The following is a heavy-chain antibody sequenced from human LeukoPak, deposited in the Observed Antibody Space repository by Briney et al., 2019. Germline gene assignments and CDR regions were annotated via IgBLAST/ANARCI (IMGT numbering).Heavy chain of an antibody. Sequence: GGSLRLSCAGSGFSFSSYGMHWVRQAPGKGLEWVAFIRYDGSNKYYADSVKGRFTISRDNSKNTLYLQMNSLRAEDTAVYYCAKTNYYGSGSYSFDYWGQGTLVTVSS. CDR2: IRYDGSNK. CDR1: GFSFSSYG. D-gene: IGHD3-10*01. J-gene: IGHJ4*02. CDR3: AKTNYYGSGSYSFDY. V-gene: IGHV3-30*02.